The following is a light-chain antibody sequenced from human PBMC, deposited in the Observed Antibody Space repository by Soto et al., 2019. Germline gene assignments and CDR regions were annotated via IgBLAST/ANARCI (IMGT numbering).Light chain of an antibody. CDR1: SNDIGAYNY. CDR2: EVF. J-gene: IGLJ1*01. CDR3: SSYAGRETGV. Sequence: QSVLTQPPSASGSPGQSVTISCTGTSNDIGAYNYVSWYQQHPGKAPKLLIYEVFRRPSGVPDRFSGSRSGNTASLTVSGLQPEDKADYYCSSYAGRETGVFGTGTKVTVL. V-gene: IGLV2-8*01.